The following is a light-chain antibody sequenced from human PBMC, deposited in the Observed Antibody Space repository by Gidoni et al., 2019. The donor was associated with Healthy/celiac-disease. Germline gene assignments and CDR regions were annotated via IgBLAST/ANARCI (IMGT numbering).Light chain of an antibody. V-gene: IGKV2-28*01. CDR1: QSLLHSNGYNY. J-gene: IGKJ1*01. CDR2: LGS. CDR3: MQALQTRT. Sequence: DIVITQSPLSLPVTPGEPASIISCRSSQSLLHSNGYNYLDWYLQKPGQSPQLLIYLGSNRASGVPDRFSGSGSGTDFTLKISRVEAEDVGVYYCMQALQTRTFGQGTKVEIK.